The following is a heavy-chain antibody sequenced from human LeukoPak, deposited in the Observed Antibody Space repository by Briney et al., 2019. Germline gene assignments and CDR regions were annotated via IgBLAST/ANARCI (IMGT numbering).Heavy chain of an antibody. CDR3: ARGNDSSGYYDY. D-gene: IGHD3-22*01. Sequence: SETLSLICAVYGGSFSGYYWSWIRQPPGKGLEWIGEINHSGSTNYNPSLKSRVTISVDTSKNQFSLKLSSVTAADTAVYYCARGNDSSGYYDYWGQGTLVTVSS. J-gene: IGHJ4*02. CDR2: INHSGST. CDR1: GGSFSGYY. V-gene: IGHV4-34*01.